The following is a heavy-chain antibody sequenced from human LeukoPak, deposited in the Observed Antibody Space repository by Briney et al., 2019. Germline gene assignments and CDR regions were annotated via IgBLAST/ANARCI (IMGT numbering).Heavy chain of an antibody. Sequence: ASVKVSCKASGYTFTGYYMHWVRQAPGQGLEWMGWINPNSGGTNYAQKFQGRVTMTRATSISTAYMELSRLRSDDTAVYYCASSHKGAAVEDYWGQGTLVTVSS. CDR3: ASSHKGAAVEDY. D-gene: IGHD6-13*01. V-gene: IGHV1-2*02. J-gene: IGHJ4*02. CDR1: GYTFTGYY. CDR2: INPNSGGT.